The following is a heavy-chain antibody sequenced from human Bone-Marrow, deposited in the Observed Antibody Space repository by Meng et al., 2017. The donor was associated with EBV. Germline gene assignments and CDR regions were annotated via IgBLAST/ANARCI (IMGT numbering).Heavy chain of an antibody. CDR3: ARPFPSWQSPRLDPFGA. CDR2: VHYTGST. Sequence: IMSFVDWAWTPPPPGRGLASIGSVHYTGSTYYSPSLQSRVTVSVYTSKIQFSLRLTSVTAADTAVYYCARPFPSWQSPRLDPFGAWGQGTLVTVSS. D-gene: IGHD6-19*01. V-gene: IGHV4-39*01. J-gene: IGHJ5*02. CDR1: IMSFVD.